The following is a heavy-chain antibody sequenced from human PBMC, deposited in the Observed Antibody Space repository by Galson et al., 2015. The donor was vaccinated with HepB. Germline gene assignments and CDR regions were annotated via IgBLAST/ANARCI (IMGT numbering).Heavy chain of an antibody. J-gene: IGHJ3*02. CDR2: ISSSSSYT. D-gene: IGHD5-18*01. CDR1: GFTFSDYY. CDR3: ASQDTAMVIHAFDI. Sequence: LRLSCAASGFTFSDYYMSWIRQAPGKGLEWVSYISSSSSYTNYADSVKGRFTISRDNAKNSLYLQMNSLRAEDTAVYYCASQDTAMVIHAFDIWGQGTMVTVSS. V-gene: IGHV3-11*06.